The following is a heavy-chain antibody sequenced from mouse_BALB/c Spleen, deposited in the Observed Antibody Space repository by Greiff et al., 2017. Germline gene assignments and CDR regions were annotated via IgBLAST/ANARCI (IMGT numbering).Heavy chain of an antibody. CDR1: GFTFSSFG. J-gene: IGHJ1*01. CDR3: ASGNYWYFDV. Sequence: EVQGVESGGGLVQPGGSRKLSCAASGFTFSSFGMHWVRQAPEKGLEWVAYISSGSSTIYYADTVKGRFTISRDNPKNTLFLQMTSLRSEDTAMYYCASGNYWYFDVWGAGTTVTVSS. V-gene: IGHV5-17*02. CDR2: ISSGSSTI. D-gene: IGHD2-1*01.